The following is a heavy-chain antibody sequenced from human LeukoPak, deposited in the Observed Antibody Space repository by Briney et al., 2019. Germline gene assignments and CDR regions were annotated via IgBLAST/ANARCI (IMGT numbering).Heavy chain of an antibody. CDR2: LYSSGST. V-gene: IGHV3-66*01. CDR3: ASRDKGYYYGMDV. J-gene: IGHJ6*02. Sequence: GGSLRLSCVDSGFSVNNNYMSWVRQAPGKGLEWVSLLYSSGSTYYADSVKGRFTISRDNSKNTLYLQMNSLRAEDTAVYYCASRDKGYYYGMDVWGQGTTVTVSS. CDR1: GFSVNNNY. D-gene: IGHD5-24*01.